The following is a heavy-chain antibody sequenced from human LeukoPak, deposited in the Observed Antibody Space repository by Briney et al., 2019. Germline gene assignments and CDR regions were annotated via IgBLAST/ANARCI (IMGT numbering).Heavy chain of an antibody. V-gene: IGHV7-4-1*02. J-gene: IGHJ4*02. Sequence: ASVKVSCKASGYTFTSYAMNWVRQAPGQGLEWMGWINTNTGNPTYAQGFTGRFVFSLDTSVSTAYLQISSLKAEDTAVYYCARILHYDYVWGSYRHTHPDYWGQGALDTVSS. D-gene: IGHD3-16*02. CDR3: ARILHYDYVWGSYRHTHPDY. CDR2: INTNTGNP. CDR1: GYTFTSYA.